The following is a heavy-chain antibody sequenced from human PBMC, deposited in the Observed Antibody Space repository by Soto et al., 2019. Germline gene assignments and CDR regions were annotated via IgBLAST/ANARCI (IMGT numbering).Heavy chain of an antibody. D-gene: IGHD1-26*01. CDR1: GFNFSNGW. Sequence: EVQLVESGGGLVKPGGSLRLSCAASGFNFSNGWMSWVRQAPGKGLEWVGRIKSKVHGETTDYAAHVKGRFTISRDDSKNTLYLQMHSLQTEDTDVYYCSTDEWEWGQGTLVTVSS. J-gene: IGHJ4*02. CDR3: STDEWE. V-gene: IGHV3-15*05. CDR2: IKSKVHGETT.